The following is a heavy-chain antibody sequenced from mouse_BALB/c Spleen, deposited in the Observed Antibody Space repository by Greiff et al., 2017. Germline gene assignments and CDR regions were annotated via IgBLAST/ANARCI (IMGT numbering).Heavy chain of an antibody. CDR2: IWAGGST. CDR1: GFSLNSYG. D-gene: IGHD2-14*01. J-gene: IGHJ3*01. CDR3: AREGTPGFAY. V-gene: IGHV2-9*02. Sequence: QVQLKQSGPGLVAPSQSLSITCTVSGFSLNSYGVHWVRQPPGKGLEWLGVIWAGGSTNYNSALMSRLSISKDNSKSQVFLKMNSLQTDDTAMYYCAREGTPGFAYWGQGTLVTVSA.